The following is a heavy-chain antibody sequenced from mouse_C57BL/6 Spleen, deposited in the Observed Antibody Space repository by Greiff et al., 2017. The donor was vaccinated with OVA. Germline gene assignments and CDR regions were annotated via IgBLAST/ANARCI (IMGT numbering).Heavy chain of an antibody. J-gene: IGHJ1*03. Sequence: EVMLVESGGGLVKPGGSLKLSCAASGFTFSSYAMSWVRQTPEKRLEWVATISDGGSYTYYPDNVKGRFTISRDNAKNNLYMQMSHLKSEDTAMYYCARDRAYYYGSSYWYFDVWGTGTTVTVSS. V-gene: IGHV5-4*01. CDR2: ISDGGSYT. CDR1: GFTFSSYA. D-gene: IGHD1-1*01. CDR3: ARDRAYYYGSSYWYFDV.